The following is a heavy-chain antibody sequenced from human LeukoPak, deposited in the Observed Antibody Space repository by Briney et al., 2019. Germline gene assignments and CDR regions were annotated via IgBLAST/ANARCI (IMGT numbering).Heavy chain of an antibody. V-gene: IGHV6-1*01. CDR3: ARETVAGTTRFFDY. J-gene: IGHJ4*02. CDR1: GDSVSSNSAT. D-gene: IGHD6-19*01. Sequence: SQTLSLTCAISGDSVSSNSATWDWIRQSPSRGLEWLGRTYYRSKWYNDYAVSVKSRVTINPDTSKNQFSLQLNSVTPEDTAVYYCARETVAGTTRFFDYWGQGTLVTVSS. CDR2: TYYRSKWYN.